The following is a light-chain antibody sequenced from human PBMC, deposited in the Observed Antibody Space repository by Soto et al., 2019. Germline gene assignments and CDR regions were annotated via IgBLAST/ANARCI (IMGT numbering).Light chain of an antibody. Sequence: AIRMTQSPSSLSASTGDIVTITCLASQGISSYLAWYQQKPGTAPKLLIYAASTLQSGVPSRFSGSGSGTDLTLTISSLQPEDSATYYCQHLNSYPRTFGHGTKLDIK. CDR3: QHLNSYPRT. CDR1: QGISSY. J-gene: IGKJ1*01. CDR2: AAS. V-gene: IGKV1-8*01.